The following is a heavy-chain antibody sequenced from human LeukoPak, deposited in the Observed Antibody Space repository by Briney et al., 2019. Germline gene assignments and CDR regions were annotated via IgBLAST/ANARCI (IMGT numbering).Heavy chain of an antibody. CDR2: IIPIFGTA. V-gene: IGHV1-69*05. Sequence: ASVEVSCKASGGTFSSYAISWVRQAPGQGLEWMGRIIPIFGTANYAQKFQGRVTITTDESTSTAYLELSSLRSEDTAVYYCATEDLHDSSGPIGYWGEGTLVTVSS. CDR1: GGTFSSYA. D-gene: IGHD3-22*01. J-gene: IGHJ4*02. CDR3: ATEDLHDSSGPIGY.